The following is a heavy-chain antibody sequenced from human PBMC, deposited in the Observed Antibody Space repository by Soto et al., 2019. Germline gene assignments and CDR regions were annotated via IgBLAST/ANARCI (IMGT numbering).Heavy chain of an antibody. D-gene: IGHD4-4*01. Sequence: QVQLQESGPGLVKPSQTLSLTCTVSGGSIKNSGYYWSWIRQHPEKGLEWIGYISYSGSTDYAPSLKSSVTMSVDTSKNQFSLNLTSVNAADTAVYYCGRDAVTKRDFYYYGMDVWGRGTTVTVSS. CDR2: ISYSGST. CDR3: GRDAVTKRDFYYYGMDV. CDR1: GGSIKNSGYY. V-gene: IGHV4-31*03. J-gene: IGHJ6*02.